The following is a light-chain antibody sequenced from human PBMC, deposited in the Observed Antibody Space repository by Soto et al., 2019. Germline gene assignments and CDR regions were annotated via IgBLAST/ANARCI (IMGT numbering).Light chain of an antibody. CDR2: DAS. Sequence: EIVLRQSKATLSFSPGERATLSCWASQSVSSYLAWYQHKPGQAPRLLIYDASNRATGIPARFSGSGSGTDFALTISSLEPEDFAVYYCQQRSNWPWTFGQGTKVDI. J-gene: IGKJ1*01. CDR1: QSVSSY. CDR3: QQRSNWPWT. V-gene: IGKV3-11*01.